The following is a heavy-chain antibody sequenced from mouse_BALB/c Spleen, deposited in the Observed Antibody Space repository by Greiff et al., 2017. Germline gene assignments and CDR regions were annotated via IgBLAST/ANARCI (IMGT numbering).Heavy chain of an antibody. J-gene: IGHJ2*01. CDR3: ARDLPFDY. Sequence: EVQRVESGGGLVKPGGSLKLSCAASGFTFSDYYMYWVRQTPEKRLEWVATISDGGSYTYYPDSVKGRFTISRDNAKNNLYLQMSSLKSEDTAMYYCARDLPFDYWGQGTTLTVSS. CDR2: ISDGGSYT. V-gene: IGHV5-4*02. CDR1: GFTFSDYY.